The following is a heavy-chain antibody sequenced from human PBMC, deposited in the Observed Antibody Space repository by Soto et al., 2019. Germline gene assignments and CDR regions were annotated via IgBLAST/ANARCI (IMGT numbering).Heavy chain of an antibody. J-gene: IGHJ5*02. D-gene: IGHD1-26*01. CDR1: GGSISSHNW. Sequence: QVQLQESGPGLVKPSETLSLTCAVSGGSISSHNWWSWVRQPPGKGLEWIGEVFHSGSTTYNPSLKNRVTISLDRAENQFSLRLSSVPAADTAVYYCARLGWELSNYFDPWGQGTLVTVSS. CDR2: VFHSGST. V-gene: IGHV4-4*02. CDR3: ARLGWELSNYFDP.